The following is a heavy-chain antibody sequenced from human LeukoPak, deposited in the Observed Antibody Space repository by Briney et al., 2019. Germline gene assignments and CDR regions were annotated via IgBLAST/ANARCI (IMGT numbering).Heavy chain of an antibody. Sequence: ASVKVSCKASGYTFTSYGISWVRQAPGQGLEWMGWISAYNGNTNYAQKLQGRVTMTTDTSTSTAYMELRSLRSDDTAVYYCARDAYSSSLYSKYYYYGMDVWGQGTTVTVSS. CDR3: ARDAYSSSLYSKYYYYGMDV. D-gene: IGHD6-6*01. CDR1: GYTFTSYG. CDR2: ISAYNGNT. V-gene: IGHV1-18*01. J-gene: IGHJ6*02.